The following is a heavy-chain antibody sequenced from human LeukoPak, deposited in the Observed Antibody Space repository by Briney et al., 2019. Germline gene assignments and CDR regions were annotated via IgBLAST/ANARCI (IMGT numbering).Heavy chain of an antibody. CDR3: VRDKSNSGSYLDF. CDR1: GFTFSSFG. D-gene: IGHD1-26*01. J-gene: IGHJ4*02. V-gene: IGHV3-30*15. Sequence: GGSLRLSCATSGFTFSSFGIHWVRQAPGKGLEWVAYMSYHGSNKFYADSVKGRFTISRDNSRNTLSLLMSSLRPEDTALYYCVRDKSNSGSYLDFWGQGTLVTVSS. CDR2: MSYHGSNK.